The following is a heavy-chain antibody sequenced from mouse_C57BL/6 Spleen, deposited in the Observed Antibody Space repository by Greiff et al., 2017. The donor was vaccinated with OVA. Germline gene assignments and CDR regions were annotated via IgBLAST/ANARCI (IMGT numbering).Heavy chain of an antibody. J-gene: IGHJ3*01. CDR1: GYTFTDYN. V-gene: IGHV1-18*01. D-gene: IGHD2-5*01. CDR2: ITPNNGGT. CDR3: ATYYSNYEAWFAY. Sequence: VQLKQSGPELVKPGASVKIPCKASGYTFTDYNMDWVKQSHGKSLEWIGDITPNNGGTIYNQKFKGKATLTVDKSSSTAYMELRSLTAEDTAVYYCATYYSNYEAWFAYWGQGTLVTVSA.